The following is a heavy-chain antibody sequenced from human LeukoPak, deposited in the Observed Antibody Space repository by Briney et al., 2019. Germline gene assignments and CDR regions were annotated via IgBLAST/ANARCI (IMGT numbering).Heavy chain of an antibody. CDR2: IYYSGST. J-gene: IGHJ4*02. V-gene: IGHV4-39*01. Sequence: PSETLSLTCTVSGGSISSSSYYWGWIRQPPGKGLEWIGSIYYSGSTYYNPSLKSRVTISVDTSKNQFSLKLSSVTAADTAVYYCARLKSHSGDYWGQGTLVTVSS. CDR1: GGSISSSSYY. CDR3: ARLKSHSGDY. D-gene: IGHD2-21*01.